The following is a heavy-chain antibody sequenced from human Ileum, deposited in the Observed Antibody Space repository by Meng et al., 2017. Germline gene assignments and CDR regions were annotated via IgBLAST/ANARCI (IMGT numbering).Heavy chain of an antibody. CDR2: INRGGNT. D-gene: IGHD6-13*01. CDR1: GGSFSRYY. CDR3: ARAWSSSWSFLDF. V-gene: IGHV4-34*01. Sequence: QVHPHPWGAGHLKPPEPRSLTCAVTGGSFSRYYWTWSRQSPGKGMEWIGEINRGGNTNYNPSLKSRITMSVDTSKNQFFLNLTSVTPADTAVYYCARAWSSSWSFLDFWGQGGLVTVSS. J-gene: IGHJ4*02.